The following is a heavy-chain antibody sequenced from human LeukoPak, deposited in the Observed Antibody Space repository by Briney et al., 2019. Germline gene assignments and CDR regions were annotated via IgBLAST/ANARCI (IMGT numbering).Heavy chain of an antibody. Sequence: PGRSLRLSCAASGFTFSSYGMHWVRQAPGKGLGWVAVISYDGSNKYYADSVKGRFTISRDNSKNALYLQMNSLRAEDTAVYYCAKDLSSYGDYPESFDYWGQGTLVTVSS. CDR1: GFTFSSYG. CDR3: AKDLSSYGDYPESFDY. V-gene: IGHV3-30*18. D-gene: IGHD4-17*01. CDR2: ISYDGSNK. J-gene: IGHJ4*02.